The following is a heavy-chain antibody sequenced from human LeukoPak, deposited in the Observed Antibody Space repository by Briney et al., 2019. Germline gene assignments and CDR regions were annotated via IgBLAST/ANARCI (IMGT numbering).Heavy chain of an antibody. J-gene: IGHJ3*02. Sequence: ASVKVSCKASGYTFTSYFMYWVRQAPGQGLEWMGWINPNSGGINYAQDFQGRVTLTRDTSISTAYMELSRLRSDDTAMYYCARNLWFGESTDAFNIWGQGTMATVSS. CDR3: ARNLWFGESTDAFNI. CDR1: GYTFTSYF. V-gene: IGHV1-2*02. CDR2: INPNSGGI. D-gene: IGHD3-10*01.